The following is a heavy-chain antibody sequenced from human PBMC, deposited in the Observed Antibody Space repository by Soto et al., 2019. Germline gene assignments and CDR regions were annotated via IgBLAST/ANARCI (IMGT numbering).Heavy chain of an antibody. Sequence: QVQLQQSGPRLVKPSETLSLTCTVSSGPDRSHNWGWIRQPPGRGLEWIGYVYYTGDTAYNPSLRGRVTISAETSKNDISLTLNSVTAADAAVYYCVRQGIDYLHGLVDVWGQGTTVSVSS. V-gene: IGHV4-59*08. CDR1: SGPDRSHN. D-gene: IGHD4-17*01. CDR2: VYYTGDT. J-gene: IGHJ6*02. CDR3: VRQGIDYLHGLVDV.